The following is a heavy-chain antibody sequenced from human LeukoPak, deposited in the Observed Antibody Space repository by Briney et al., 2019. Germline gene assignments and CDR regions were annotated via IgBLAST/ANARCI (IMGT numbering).Heavy chain of an antibody. CDR2: IYYSGST. Sequence: SETLSLTCTVSGGSISSHYWSWIRQPPGKGLEWIGYIYYSGSTNYNPSLKSRVTISVDTSKNQFSLKLSSVTAADTAVYYCARDKGVVTTNWFDPWGRGTLVTVSS. CDR3: ARDKGVVTTNWFDP. CDR1: GGSISSHY. V-gene: IGHV4-59*11. J-gene: IGHJ5*02. D-gene: IGHD4-11*01.